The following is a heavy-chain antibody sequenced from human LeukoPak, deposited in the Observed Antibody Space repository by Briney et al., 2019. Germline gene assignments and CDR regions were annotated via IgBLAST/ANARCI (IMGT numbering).Heavy chain of an antibody. Sequence: ASVKVSCKASGYTFTGYYMHWVRQAPGQGLEWMGWINPNSGGTNYAQKFQGRVTMTRDTSISTAYMELSSLRSDDTAVYYCARFDCTNGVCPNDAFDIWGQGTMVTVSS. V-gene: IGHV1-2*02. CDR1: GYTFTGYY. CDR3: ARFDCTNGVCPNDAFDI. CDR2: INPNSGGT. J-gene: IGHJ3*02. D-gene: IGHD2-8*01.